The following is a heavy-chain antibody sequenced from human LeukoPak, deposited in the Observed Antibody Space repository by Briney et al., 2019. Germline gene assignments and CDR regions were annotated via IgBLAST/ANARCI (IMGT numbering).Heavy chain of an antibody. CDR1: GFTFSSYS. J-gene: IGHJ4*02. CDR3: ARTRGYSSSPIRTPCFDY. Sequence: GGSLRLSCAAPGFTFSSYSMNWVRKAPGKGLEWVSYISSSSSTIYYADSVKGRFTISRDNAKSSLYLQMNSLRAEDTAVYYCARTRGYSSSPIRTPCFDYWGQGTLVTVSS. D-gene: IGHD6-6*01. V-gene: IGHV3-48*01. CDR2: ISSSSSTI.